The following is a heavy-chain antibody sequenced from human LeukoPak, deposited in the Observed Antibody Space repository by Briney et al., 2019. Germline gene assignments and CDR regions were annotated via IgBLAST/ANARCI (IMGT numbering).Heavy chain of an antibody. V-gene: IGHV6-1*01. CDR1: GDSVSSSGAA. J-gene: IGHJ4*02. Sequence: SQTLSLTCAISGDSVSSSGAAWNWIRQSPSRGLEWLGRTYYRSKWYYDYAESVRSRITINPDTSNNQFSLHLNSVTPEDTAVYYCAREHIVVVVAATLDYWGQGTLVTVSS. D-gene: IGHD2-15*01. CDR2: TYYRSKWYY. CDR3: AREHIVVVVAATLDY.